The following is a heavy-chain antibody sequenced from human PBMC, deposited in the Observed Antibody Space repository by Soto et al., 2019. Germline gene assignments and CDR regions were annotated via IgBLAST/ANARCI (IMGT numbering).Heavy chain of an antibody. D-gene: IGHD6-13*01. CDR1: GFTVSSNY. Sequence: GGSLRLSCAASGFTVSSNYMSWVRQAPGKGLEWVSVIYSGGSTYYADSVKGRFTISRHNSKNTLYLQMNSLRAEDTAVYYCARDLVAGGSSWNRYFDYWGQGTLVTVSS. J-gene: IGHJ4*02. CDR2: IYSGGST. V-gene: IGHV3-53*04. CDR3: ARDLVAGGSSWNRYFDY.